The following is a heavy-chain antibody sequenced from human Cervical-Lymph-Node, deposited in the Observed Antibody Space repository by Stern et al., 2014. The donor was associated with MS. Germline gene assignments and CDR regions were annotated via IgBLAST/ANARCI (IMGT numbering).Heavy chain of an antibody. CDR2: ISWNRGSI. J-gene: IGHJ6*02. CDR3: VKGERPYYYYGMDV. D-gene: IGHD1-26*01. CDR1: GFTFDDYA. V-gene: IGHV3-9*01. Sequence: EVQLVESGGGLVQPGRSLRLSCAASGFTFDDYAMHWVRQAPGKGLEWVSGISWNRGSIGYVDSVQGRFTISRDNAKNSLYLQMSSLRAEDTALYYCVKGERPYYYYGMDVWGQGTTVIVSS.